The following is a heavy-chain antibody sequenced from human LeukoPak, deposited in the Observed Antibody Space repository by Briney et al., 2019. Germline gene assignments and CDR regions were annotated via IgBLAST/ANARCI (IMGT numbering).Heavy chain of an antibody. Sequence: SETLSLTCTVSGYTVTDFYWNWSRQPPGKGLEWIGYFYYSGSTNYNPSLKSRVSMSVDTSMNHVSLKMSSVTAADTAVYYCARWSSRNFDSSGYLTSWGRGTLVTVSS. CDR3: ARWSSRNFDSSGYLTS. V-gene: IGHV4-59*02. CDR2: FYYSGST. J-gene: IGHJ5*02. CDR1: GYTVTDFY. D-gene: IGHD3-22*01.